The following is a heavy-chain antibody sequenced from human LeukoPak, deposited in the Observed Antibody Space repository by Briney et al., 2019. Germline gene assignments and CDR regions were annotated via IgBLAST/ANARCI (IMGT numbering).Heavy chain of an antibody. J-gene: IGHJ6*02. CDR1: GFTFSNYA. V-gene: IGHV3-23*01. CDR3: AKKVITYYYGMDV. D-gene: IGHD2-21*01. Sequence: GGSLRLSCAASGFTFSNYAMSWVRQAPGKGLEWVSGISGSGGATYYAGSVKGRFTISRDNSKSTLYLQMSGLRAEDTAVYYCAKKVITYYYGMDVWGQGTTVTVSS. CDR2: ISGSGGAT.